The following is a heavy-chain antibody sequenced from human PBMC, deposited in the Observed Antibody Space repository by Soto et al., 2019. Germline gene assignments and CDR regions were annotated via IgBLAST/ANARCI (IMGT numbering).Heavy chain of an antibody. D-gene: IGHD3-16*01. J-gene: IGHJ4*02. CDR3: ARDLGGLRFWGLDY. Sequence: QVHLVGSGGRVVQPGTSLRLSCAGSGFAFNSYAIHWVRQAPGKGLEWVAVISYDGSEKYFADSVKGRFTISRDNSKNTIFLQMNSLRVEDTAVYYCARDLGGLRFWGLDYWGQGTLVAVSS. V-gene: IGHV3-30-3*01. CDR1: GFAFNSYA. CDR2: ISYDGSEK.